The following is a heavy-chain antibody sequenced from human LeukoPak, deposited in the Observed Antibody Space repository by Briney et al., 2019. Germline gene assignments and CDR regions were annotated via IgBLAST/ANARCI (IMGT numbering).Heavy chain of an antibody. J-gene: IGHJ5*01. CDR1: GFSFSNFA. D-gene: IGHD4-17*01. V-gene: IGHV3-23*01. CDR2: INGGHYPT. Sequence: GGSLRLFCAASGFSFSNFAMTWVRQAPGKGLEWVSSINGGHYPTYNTDSVKGRFTISRDNSKNTLYLQMNSLRADDTAVYYCTRDPNGDYVGAFDSWGQGTLVTVSS. CDR3: TRDPNGDYVGAFDS.